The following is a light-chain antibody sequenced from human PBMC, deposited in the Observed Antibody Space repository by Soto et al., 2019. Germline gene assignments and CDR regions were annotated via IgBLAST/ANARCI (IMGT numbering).Light chain of an antibody. Sequence: QSALTQPASVSGSPGQSITISCTGTSSDVGGYNYVPWYQQHPGKAPKLMIYEVSNRPSGVSNRFSGSKSGNTASLTISGLQAEDEADYYCSSYTSSSRVFGTGTKLTVL. V-gene: IGLV2-14*01. CDR1: SSDVGGYNY. CDR2: EVS. CDR3: SSYTSSSRV. J-gene: IGLJ1*01.